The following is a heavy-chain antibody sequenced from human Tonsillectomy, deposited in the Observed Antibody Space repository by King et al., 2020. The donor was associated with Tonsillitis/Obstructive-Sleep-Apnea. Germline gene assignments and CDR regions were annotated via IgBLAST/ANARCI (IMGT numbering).Heavy chain of an antibody. CDR2: IYSGGST. CDR1: GFTVSRNY. V-gene: IGHV3-53*01. CDR3: ARTLITIFGVVVPSWYFDL. Sequence: VQLVESGGGLIQPGGSLRLSCAASGFTVSRNYMSWVRQAPGKGLEWVSVIYSGGSTYHADSVKGRFTISGDDSKNTLYLQMNSLRAEDTAVYYCARTLITIFGVVVPSWYFDLGGRGTLVTVSS. D-gene: IGHD3-3*01. J-gene: IGHJ2*01.